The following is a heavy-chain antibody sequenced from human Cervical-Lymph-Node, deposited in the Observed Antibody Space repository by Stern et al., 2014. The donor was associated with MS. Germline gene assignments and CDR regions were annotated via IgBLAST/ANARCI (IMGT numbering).Heavy chain of an antibody. CDR3: ARAAGILDF. J-gene: IGHJ4*02. CDR2: ISAYNGNT. V-gene: IGHV1-18*01. Sequence: QEQLVQPGNEVKKPGASVKGSCEASGYTFTSYGISWVRQAPGQGLEWMGWISAYNGNTNYEQKFQDRVTMTTDTSTSTVYMELRNLRSDDAALYYCARAAGILDFWGQGTLVTVSS. D-gene: IGHD1-1*01. CDR1: GYTFTSYG.